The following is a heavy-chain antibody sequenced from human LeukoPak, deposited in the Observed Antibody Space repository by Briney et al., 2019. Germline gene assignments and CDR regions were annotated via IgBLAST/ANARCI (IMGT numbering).Heavy chain of an antibody. J-gene: IGHJ4*02. CDR3: TIDIYYYDSSGYYGFDY. V-gene: IGHV3-15*01. Sequence: GGSLRLSCAASGFTFSNAWMSWVRQAPGKGLEWVGRIKSKTDGGTTDYAAPVKGRFTISRDDSKNTLYLQMNSLKTEDTAVYYCTIDIYYYDSSGYYGFDYWGQGTLVTVSS. CDR2: IKSKTDGGTT. CDR1: GFTFSNAW. D-gene: IGHD3-22*01.